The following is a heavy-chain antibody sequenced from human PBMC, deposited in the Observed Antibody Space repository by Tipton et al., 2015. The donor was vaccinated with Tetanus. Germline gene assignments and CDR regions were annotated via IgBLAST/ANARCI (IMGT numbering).Heavy chain of an antibody. Sequence: SLRLSCTASGFTFRVHDMHWVRRATGKGLEWVSSIGSAGDTYYSGSVKGRFTISREVGKNSLYLQMSDLRAGDTAVYYCARVRAGPAQGYYYDSWGQGAPVTVSS. V-gene: IGHV3-13*01. CDR1: GFTFRVHD. CDR2: IGSAGDT. CDR3: ARVRAGPAQGYYYDS. J-gene: IGHJ4*02.